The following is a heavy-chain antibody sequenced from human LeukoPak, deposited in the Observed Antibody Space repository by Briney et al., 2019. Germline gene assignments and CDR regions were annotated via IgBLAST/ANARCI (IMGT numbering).Heavy chain of an antibody. D-gene: IGHD6-19*01. CDR3: ARERYSSGWYYFDY. CDR2: ISSSGSTI. Sequence: RGSLRLSCAASGLTFCSYEMNWVRQAPGKGLWWVSYISSSGSTIYYTDSVKGLFTTARDNANNSPSLQVYSLRAEDTAVYYCARERYSSGWYYFDYWGQRTLVTVSS. V-gene: IGHV3-48*03. CDR1: GLTFCSYE. J-gene: IGHJ4*02.